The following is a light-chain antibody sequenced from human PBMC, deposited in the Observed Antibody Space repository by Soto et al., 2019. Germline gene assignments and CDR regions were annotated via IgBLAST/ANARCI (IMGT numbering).Light chain of an antibody. CDR2: SNS. CDR3: ATWDDRLNAVV. CDR1: SSNIGHNS. J-gene: IGLJ2*01. Sequence: QTVVTQPPSASGTPGQRVVISCSGGSSNIGHNSVNWYQQFPGTAPKLLIYSNSERPSGVPARFSGSKSGTSASLAISGLQSEHEADYYCATWDDRLNAVVFGGGTKLTVL. V-gene: IGLV1-44*01.